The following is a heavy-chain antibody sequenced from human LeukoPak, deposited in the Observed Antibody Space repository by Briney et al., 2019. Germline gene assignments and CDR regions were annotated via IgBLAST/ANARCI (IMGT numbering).Heavy chain of an antibody. D-gene: IGHD2-2*02. CDR3: ARVNGLVVPAAIVNYYYYYMDV. CDR1: GGSFSGYY. CDR2: INHSGST. J-gene: IGHJ6*03. Sequence: SETLSLTCAVYGGSFSGYYWSWIRQPPGKGLEWIGEINHSGSTNYNPSLKSRVTISVDTSKNQFSLKLSSVTAADTAVYYCARVNGLVVPAAIVNYYYYYMDVWGKGTTVTVSS. V-gene: IGHV4-34*01.